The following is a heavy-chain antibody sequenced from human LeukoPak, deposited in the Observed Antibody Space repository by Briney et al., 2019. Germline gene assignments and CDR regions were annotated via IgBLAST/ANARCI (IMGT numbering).Heavy chain of an antibody. CDR3: ARVLSSSWYYFDY. Sequence: SETLSLTCTVSGGSISSHYWSWIRQPPGKGLEWIGYIYYRGSTNYNPSLKSRVAISVDTSKNQFSLKLSSVTAADTAVYYCARVLSSSWYYFDYWGQGTLVTVSS. CDR2: IYYRGST. J-gene: IGHJ4*02. CDR1: GGSISSHY. V-gene: IGHV4-59*11. D-gene: IGHD6-13*01.